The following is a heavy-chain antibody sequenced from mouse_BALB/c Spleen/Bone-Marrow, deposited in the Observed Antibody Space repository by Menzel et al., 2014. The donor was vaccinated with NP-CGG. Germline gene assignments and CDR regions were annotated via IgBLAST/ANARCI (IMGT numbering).Heavy chain of an antibody. CDR2: IYPGNGEI. CDR1: GYTFTDHA. D-gene: IGHD2-10*02. CDR3: KGLYGRWCDV. J-gene: IGHJ1*01. V-gene: IGHV1S53*02. Sequence: VQLQQSDAELVKPGASVKISCKAPGYTFTDHAIHWVKQKLEQGLDWFGYIYPGNGEIKYNEKFKGKATLTADKSSSTALMHRKSLTSEDSAVYFCKGLYGRWCDVWGAGTPVTVAS.